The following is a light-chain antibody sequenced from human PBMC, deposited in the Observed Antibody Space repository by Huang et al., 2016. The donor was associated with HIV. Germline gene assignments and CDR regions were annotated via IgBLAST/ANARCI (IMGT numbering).Light chain of an antibody. V-gene: IGKV1-9*01. CDR2: GAS. CDR3: QQLNTFPLT. CDR1: QDIGTY. Sequence: IQLTQSPSSLSAFVGDRVTITCRASQDIGTYLAWYQQKPGRAPTVLFYGASRLQSGVTSRFSGSVSGTQFTLTISSLQPEDFAMYYCQQLNTFPLTFGGGTKVEF. J-gene: IGKJ4*01.